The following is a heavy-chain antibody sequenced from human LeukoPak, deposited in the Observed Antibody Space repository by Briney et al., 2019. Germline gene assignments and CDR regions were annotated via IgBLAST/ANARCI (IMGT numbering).Heavy chain of an antibody. D-gene: IGHD4-17*01. CDR1: GFTFSNAW. CDR2: IKSKTDGGTT. Sequence: GGSLRLSCAASGFTFSNAWMSWVRQAPGKGLEWVGRIKSKTDGGTTDYAAPVKGRFTISRDDSKNTLYLQMNSLKTEDTAVYYCATFVFYGDLMFDYWGQGTLVTVSS. J-gene: IGHJ4*02. V-gene: IGHV3-15*01. CDR3: ATFVFYGDLMFDY.